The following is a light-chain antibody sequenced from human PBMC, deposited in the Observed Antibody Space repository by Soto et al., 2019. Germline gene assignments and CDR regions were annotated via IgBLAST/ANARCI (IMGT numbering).Light chain of an antibody. CDR1: QTISNTF. Sequence: EIVLTQSPGTLSLSPGERATLSCKASQTISNTFLAWYQRRPGQAPRLLIYGASGRATGIPDRFSGSGSGTDFTLTISRLEPEDFAVYSCQQFGVSPTFGGGTKVEIK. CDR3: QQFGVSPT. CDR2: GAS. J-gene: IGKJ4*01. V-gene: IGKV3-20*01.